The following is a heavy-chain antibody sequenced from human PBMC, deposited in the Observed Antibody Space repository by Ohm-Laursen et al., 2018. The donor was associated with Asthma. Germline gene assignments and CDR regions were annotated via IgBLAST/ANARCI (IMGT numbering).Heavy chain of an antibody. V-gene: IGHV4-30-4*02. D-gene: IGHD3-10*01. CDR1: GDSISRGDYS. CDR3: ARGWRSDYGSRSYWSFDY. CDR2: IYYSGST. J-gene: IGHJ4*02. Sequence: SETLSLTCTVSGDSISRGDYSWTWIRQPPGKGLEWIGYIYYSGSTYYNPSLKSRVTISIDTSKNQFSLKLSSVTAADTAVYYCARGWRSDYGSRSYWSFDYWGQGTLVTVSS.